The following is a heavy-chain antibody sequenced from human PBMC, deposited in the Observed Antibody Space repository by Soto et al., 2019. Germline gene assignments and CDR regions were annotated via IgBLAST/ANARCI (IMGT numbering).Heavy chain of an antibody. J-gene: IGHJ6*02. V-gene: IGHV1-2*02. CDR1: GYTFTAYY. CDR2: INPKFGDT. D-gene: IGHD3-10*01. CDR3: ARIMDYYYGPGSGNGHGV. Sequence: QVQLVQSGAEVKEPGDSVRVSCEASGYTFTAYYIHWVRQVPGQGLEWMGWINPKFGDTTYAQDFQGRVTMTRDTSISTVYMELSRLASDDTAIYYCARIMDYYYGPGSGNGHGVWGQGTTVTVFS.